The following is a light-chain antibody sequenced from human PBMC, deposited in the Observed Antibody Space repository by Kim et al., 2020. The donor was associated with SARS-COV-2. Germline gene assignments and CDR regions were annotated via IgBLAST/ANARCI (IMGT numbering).Light chain of an antibody. V-gene: IGKV3-20*01. J-gene: IGKJ2*03. CDR2: GAS. CDR1: QSVSSSY. CDR3: QQYGSSPYS. Sequence: LSPGERATLSCRASQSVSSSYLAGYQKKPGQAPRLLIYGASSRATGIPDRFSGSGSGTDFTLTISRLEPEDFAVYYCQQYGSSPYSFGQGTKLEI.